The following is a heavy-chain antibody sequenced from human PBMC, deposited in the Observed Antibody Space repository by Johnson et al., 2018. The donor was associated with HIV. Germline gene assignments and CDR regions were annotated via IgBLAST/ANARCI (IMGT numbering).Heavy chain of an antibody. CDR1: GFTVISNY. CDR2: INWNGGST. J-gene: IGHJ3*02. Sequence: EMQLVESGGGLIQPGGSLRFSCAASGFTVISNYMSWVRQAPGKGLEWVSGINWNGGSTGYADSVKGRFTISRDNAKNSLYLQMNSLRAEDTAVYYCARVGATAAFDIWGQGTMVTVSS. CDR3: ARVGATAAFDI. V-gene: IGHV3-20*04. D-gene: IGHD1-26*01.